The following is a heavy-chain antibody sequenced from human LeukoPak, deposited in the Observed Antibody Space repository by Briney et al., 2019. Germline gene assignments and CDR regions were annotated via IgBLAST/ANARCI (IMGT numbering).Heavy chain of an antibody. V-gene: IGHV3-30*04. D-gene: IGHD2-15*01. CDR1: GFTFSSYA. CDR3: ARVRYCSGGSCYSGVLGYYYCGMDV. J-gene: IGHJ6*04. Sequence: GGSLRLSCAASGFTFSSYAMHGVRQAPGKGLEWVAVISYDGGNKYYADSVKGRFTISRDNSKNTLYLQMNSLRAEDTAVYYCARVRYCSGGSCYSGVLGYYYCGMDVWGKGTTVTVSS. CDR2: ISYDGGNK.